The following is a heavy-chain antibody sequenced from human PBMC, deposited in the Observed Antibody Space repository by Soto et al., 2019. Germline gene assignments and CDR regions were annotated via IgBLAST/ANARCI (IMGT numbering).Heavy chain of an antibody. CDR1: GCTFSSYA. CDR2: ISAYNGNT. Sequence: ASVKVSCKASGCTFSSYAISWVRQAPGQGVEWMGWISAYNGNTNYAQKLQGRVTMTTDTSTSTAYMELRSLKSDDTAVYYCARVLTMVRGDPRMYYFDYWGQGTLVTVSS. CDR3: ARVLTMVRGDPRMYYFDY. V-gene: IGHV1-18*01. D-gene: IGHD3-10*01. J-gene: IGHJ4*02.